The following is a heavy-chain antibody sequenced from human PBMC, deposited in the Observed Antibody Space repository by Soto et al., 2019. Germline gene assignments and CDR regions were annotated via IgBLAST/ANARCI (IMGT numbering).Heavy chain of an antibody. V-gene: IGHV4-30-4*01. CDR1: GGSISSGDYY. J-gene: IGHJ4*02. CDR2: IYYSGST. Sequence: TLSLTCTVSGGSISSGDYYWSWIRQPPGKGLEWIGYIYYSGSTYYNPSLKSRVTISVDTSKNQFSLKLSSVTAADTAVYYCASNSYGYIFYASRGQGTLVTVSS. CDR3: ASNSYGYIFYAS. D-gene: IGHD5-18*01.